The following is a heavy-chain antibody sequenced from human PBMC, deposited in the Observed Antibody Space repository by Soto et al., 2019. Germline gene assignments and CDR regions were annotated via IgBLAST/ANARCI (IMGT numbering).Heavy chain of an antibody. Sequence: VQLVESGGGLVKPGGSLRLSCAASGFTFSSYGMHWVRQAPGKGLEWVAVIWYDGSNKYYADSVKGRFTISRDNSKNTLYLQMNSLRAEDTAVYYCARESRRVVVTAQYFDYWGQGTLVTVSS. V-gene: IGHV3-33*08. CDR3: ARESRRVVVTAQYFDY. D-gene: IGHD2-21*02. CDR1: GFTFSSYG. J-gene: IGHJ4*02. CDR2: IWYDGSNK.